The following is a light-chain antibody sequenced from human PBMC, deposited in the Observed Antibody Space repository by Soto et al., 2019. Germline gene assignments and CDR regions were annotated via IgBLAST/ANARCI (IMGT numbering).Light chain of an antibody. CDR3: QSYDSSLSGYV. Sequence: QSVLTQPPSVSGAPGQRVTISCTVSSSNIGAGYDVHWYQQRPGTAPKLLIYGNSNRPSGVPDRFSGSKSGTSASLAITGLQAEDEADYYCQSYDSSLSGYVFGTGTKLTVL. CDR2: GNS. CDR1: SSNIGAGYD. V-gene: IGLV1-40*01. J-gene: IGLJ1*01.